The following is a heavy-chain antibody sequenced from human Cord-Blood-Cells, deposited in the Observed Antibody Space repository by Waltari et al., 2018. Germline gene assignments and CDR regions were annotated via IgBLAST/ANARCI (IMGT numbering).Heavy chain of an antibody. CDR1: GYTFTGYY. Sequence: VQLVQSGAEVKKPRASVTVSCKASGYTFTGYYMPWVRQAPGQGLEWMGWINPNSGGTNYAQKFQGRVTMTRDTSISTAYMELSRLRSDDTAVYYCARVDKTTVTTDYWGQGTLVTVSS. CDR3: ARVDKTTVTTDY. CDR2: INPNSGGT. V-gene: IGHV1-2*02. J-gene: IGHJ4*02. D-gene: IGHD4-17*01.